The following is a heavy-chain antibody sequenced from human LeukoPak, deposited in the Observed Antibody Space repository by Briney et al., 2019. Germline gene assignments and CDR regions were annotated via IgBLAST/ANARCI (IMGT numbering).Heavy chain of an antibody. V-gene: IGHV1-69*01. CDR3: ARASDSSGYYYSHAFDN. CDR2: IIPIFGTA. CDR1: GGTFSSYA. Sequence: ASVKVSCKASGGTFSSYAISWVRQAPGQGLEWMGGIIPIFGTANYAQQFQGRVTITADESTSTAYMELSSLRSEDTAVYYCARASDSSGYYYSHAFDNWGQGTMVTVSS. J-gene: IGHJ3*02. D-gene: IGHD3-22*01.